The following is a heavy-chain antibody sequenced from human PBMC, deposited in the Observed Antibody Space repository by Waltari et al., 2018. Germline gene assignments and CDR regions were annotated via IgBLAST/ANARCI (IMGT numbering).Heavy chain of an antibody. D-gene: IGHD2-15*01. CDR1: GFTFDDYA. V-gene: IGHV3-9*03. CDR2: ISWNSGSI. CDR3: AKESAVEASPFDY. Sequence: EVQLVESGGGLVQPGRSLRLSCAASGFTFDDYAMNWVRQAPGKGLEWVSGISWNSGSIGYADSVKGRFTISRDNAKNSLYLQMNSLRAEDMALYYCAKESAVEASPFDYWGQGTLVTVSS. J-gene: IGHJ4*02.